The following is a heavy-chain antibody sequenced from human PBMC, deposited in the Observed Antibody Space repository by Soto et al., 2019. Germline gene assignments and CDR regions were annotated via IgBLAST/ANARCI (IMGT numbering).Heavy chain of an antibody. Sequence: PGGSLRLSCVGSGLSSSNLWTSWVRQAPGKGLEWVANIKQGGTETYYVDSVKGRFTISKDHAKNSLYLQMNSLRVEDTALYYCASLDTARVETAGYWGQGTLVTVSS. V-gene: IGHV3-7*01. CDR3: ASLDTARVETAGY. D-gene: IGHD5-18*01. J-gene: IGHJ4*02. CDR1: GLSSSNLW. CDR2: IKQGGTET.